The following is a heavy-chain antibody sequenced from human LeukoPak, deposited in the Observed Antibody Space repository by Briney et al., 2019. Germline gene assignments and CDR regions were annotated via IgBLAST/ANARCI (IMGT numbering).Heavy chain of an antibody. CDR2: ISTSNTI. D-gene: IGHD3-22*01. CDR1: GFTFSIYS. CDR3: AKEYYYDSSGYYRDY. J-gene: IGHJ4*02. Sequence: PGGSLRLSCAASGFTFSIYSMNWVRQAPGKGLEWILYISTSNTIYYADSVKGRFTISRDNAKNSLYLQMNSLRAEDTAVYYCAKEYYYDSSGYYRDYWGQGTLVTVSS. V-gene: IGHV3-48*01.